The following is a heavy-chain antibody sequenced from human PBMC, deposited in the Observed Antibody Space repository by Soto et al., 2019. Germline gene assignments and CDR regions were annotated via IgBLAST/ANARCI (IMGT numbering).Heavy chain of an antibody. CDR1: GFTFSSCA. V-gene: IGHV3-23*01. J-gene: IGHJ4*02. CDR2: IAAGGGT. D-gene: IGHD3-22*01. CDR3: VKDSSGYPGGYFHY. Sequence: GGSLRLSCAASGFTFSSCAMGWVRQAPGKGLEWVSLIAAGGGTSYADSVKGRFTISRDISKNTLYLQMNSLRAEDTAVYYCVKDSSGYPGGYFHYWGQGTLVTGSS.